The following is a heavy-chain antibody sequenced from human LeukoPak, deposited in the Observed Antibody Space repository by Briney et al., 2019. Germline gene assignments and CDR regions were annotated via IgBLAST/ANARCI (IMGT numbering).Heavy chain of an antibody. CDR2: IDERSTV. CDR3: ATYSYGLRSFDY. CDR1: GFTFSSLP. Sequence: GGSLRLSCAASGFTFSSLPMNWVRQAPRKGLEWVANIDERSTVNYADSVKGRFTTSRDNAKNSLYLQMNGLRDEDTAVYYCATYSYGLRSFDYWGRGTLVTVSS. V-gene: IGHV3-48*02. D-gene: IGHD5-18*01. J-gene: IGHJ4*02.